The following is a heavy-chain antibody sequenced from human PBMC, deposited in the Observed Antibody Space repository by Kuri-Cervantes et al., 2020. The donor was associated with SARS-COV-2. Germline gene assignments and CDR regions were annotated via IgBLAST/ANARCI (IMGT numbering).Heavy chain of an antibody. CDR3: VRHPPIAVADYYFDY. CDR1: GGSITTYSYY. Sequence: ESLKISCTVSGGSITTYSYYWGWIRQPPGKGLEWIGSLYYSGSTYYNPSLKSRVTISMDTSKNQFSLRLSSVTAADTAVYYCVRHPPIAVADYYFDYWGQGALVTVSS. V-gene: IGHV4-39*01. D-gene: IGHD6-19*01. J-gene: IGHJ4*02. CDR2: LYYSGST.